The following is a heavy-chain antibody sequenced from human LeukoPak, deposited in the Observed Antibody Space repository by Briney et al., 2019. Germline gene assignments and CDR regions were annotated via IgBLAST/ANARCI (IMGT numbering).Heavy chain of an antibody. CDR2: ISTSSSTI. J-gene: IGHJ5*02. CDR1: GFTFSSYG. D-gene: IGHD3-10*01. V-gene: IGHV3-48*01. Sequence: GGSLRLSCAASGFTFSSYGMHWVRQAPGKGLEWVSYISTSSSTIYYADSVRGRFTISRDNAKNSLYLQMNSLRAEDTAVYYCARELGFNWFDPWGQGTLVTVSS. CDR3: ARELGFNWFDP.